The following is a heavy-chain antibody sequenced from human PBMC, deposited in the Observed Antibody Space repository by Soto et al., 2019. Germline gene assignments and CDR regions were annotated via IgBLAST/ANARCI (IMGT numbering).Heavy chain of an antibody. CDR1: GFTFSDYY. J-gene: IGHJ6*02. V-gene: IGHV3-11*06. CDR3: ARAPSYSNYVMDV. Sequence: GGSLRLSCAASGFTFSDYYMSWIRQAPGKGLEWVSYISSSSSYTNYADSVKGRVTISRDNAKNSLYLQMNSLRAEDTAVYYCARAPSYSNYVMDVWGQGTTGTVSS. D-gene: IGHD4-4*01. CDR2: ISSSSSYT.